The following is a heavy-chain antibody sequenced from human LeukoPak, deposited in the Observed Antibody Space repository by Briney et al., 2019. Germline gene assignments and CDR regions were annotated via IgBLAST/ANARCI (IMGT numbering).Heavy chain of an antibody. Sequence: GASVKVSCKASGYTFTNYGISWVRQAPGQGLEWMGWINPNSGGTNYAQKFQGRVTMTRDTSISTAYMELSRLRSDDTAVYYCARQAGFGELLTFDYWGQGTLVTVSS. CDR2: INPNSGGT. V-gene: IGHV1-2*02. CDR1: GYTFTNYG. CDR3: ARQAGFGELLTFDY. J-gene: IGHJ4*02. D-gene: IGHD3-10*01.